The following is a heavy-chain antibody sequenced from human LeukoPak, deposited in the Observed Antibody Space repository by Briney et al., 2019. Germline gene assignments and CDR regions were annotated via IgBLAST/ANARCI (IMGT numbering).Heavy chain of an antibody. CDR2: IWYDGSNN. Sequence: GGSLRLSCAASGFTFSSYGMHWVRQAPGKGLEWVAVIWYDGSNNYYADSVKGRFTISRDNSKNTLYLQMNSLRAEDTAVYYCARQAAAGTEGYYYYGMDVWGKGTTVTVSS. J-gene: IGHJ6*04. D-gene: IGHD6-13*01. CDR1: GFTFSSYG. CDR3: ARQAAAGTEGYYYYGMDV. V-gene: IGHV3-33*01.